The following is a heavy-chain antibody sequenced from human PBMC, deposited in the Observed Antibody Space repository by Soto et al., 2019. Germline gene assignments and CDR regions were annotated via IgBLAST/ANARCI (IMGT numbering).Heavy chain of an antibody. CDR3: ARGLTIFGVVTMGDWFDP. CDR2: MNPNSGNT. Sequence: QVQLVQSGAEVKKPGASVKVSCKASGYTFTSYDINWVRQATGQGLEWMGWMNPNSGNTGYAQKFQGRVTMTRNTSISIAYMELSSLRSEDTAVYYCARGLTIFGVVTMGDWFDPWGQGTLVTVSS. CDR1: GYTFTSYD. V-gene: IGHV1-8*01. J-gene: IGHJ5*02. D-gene: IGHD3-3*01.